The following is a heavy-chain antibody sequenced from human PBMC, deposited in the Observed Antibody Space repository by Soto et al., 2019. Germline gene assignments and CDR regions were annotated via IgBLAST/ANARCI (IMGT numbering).Heavy chain of an antibody. J-gene: IGHJ4*02. CDR3: ARGGGSDSFDY. Sequence: NPSETLSLTCTVSGASITFGGYSWSWIRQTPGKDLEWIGYINHLETTFYNPSFESRLTLSIDRAKNQFSLKLHSMSAADRDVYFCARGGGSDSFDYWGQGILVTVSS. D-gene: IGHD1-26*01. CDR2: INHLETT. V-gene: IGHV4-30-2*01. CDR1: GASITFGGYS.